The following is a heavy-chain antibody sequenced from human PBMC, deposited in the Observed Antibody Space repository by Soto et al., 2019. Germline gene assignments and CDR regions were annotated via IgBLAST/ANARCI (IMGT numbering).Heavy chain of an antibody. CDR1: GATFGNTA. CDR3: ARDGDPGYSFWSGPLGGGRFDP. Sequence: QVQLVQSGAEVKEPGSSVNVSCKTSGATFGNTAVTWVRQAPGQGLEWIGGIVPLFGTANYAQKFRGRVTMTADEATSTAYMELSSLRTDVRAVYYCARDGDPGYSFWSGPLGGGRFDPWGQGTLVTVSS. J-gene: IGHJ5*02. D-gene: IGHD3-3*01. CDR2: IVPLFGTA. V-gene: IGHV1-69*12.